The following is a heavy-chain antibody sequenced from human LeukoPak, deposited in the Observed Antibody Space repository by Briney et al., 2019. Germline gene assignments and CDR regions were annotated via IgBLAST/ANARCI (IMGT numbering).Heavy chain of an antibody. CDR1: GGSISSSSYY. CDR3: AREMATSSDAFDI. Sequence: PSETLSLTCTVSGGSISSSSYYWGWIRQPPGKGLEWIGSIYYSGSTYYNPSLKSRVTISVDTSKNQFSLKLSSVTAADTAVYYCAREMATSSDAFDIWGQGTMVTVSS. CDR2: IYYSGST. J-gene: IGHJ3*02. D-gene: IGHD5-24*01. V-gene: IGHV4-39*07.